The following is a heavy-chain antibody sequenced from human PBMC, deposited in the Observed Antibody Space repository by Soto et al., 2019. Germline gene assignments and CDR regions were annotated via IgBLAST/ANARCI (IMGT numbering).Heavy chain of an antibody. J-gene: IGHJ3*01. CDR1: VVSISSYF. CDR3: AKAVKYYYSTASDAFAV. D-gene: IGHD3-10*01. CDR2: MFHSGRT. V-gene: IGHV4-59*01. Sequence: SETLTLTCTFSVVSISSYFWTCIRHPPGKSLEWIGHMFHSGRTNYNPSITSRVTMSADTSNNQFSLTMTSVTEADTAVYYCAKAVKYYYSTASDAFAVWGQGSMVTVSS.